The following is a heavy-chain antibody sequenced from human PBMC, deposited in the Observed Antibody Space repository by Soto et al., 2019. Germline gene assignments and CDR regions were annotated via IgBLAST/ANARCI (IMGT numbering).Heavy chain of an antibody. CDR2: IYYSGST. Sequence: QLQLQESGPGLVKPSETLSLTCTVSGGSISSSSYYWGWIRQPPGKGLEWIGSIYYSGSTYYNPSLKSRVTISVDTSKNQFSLKLSSVTAADTAVYYCARLNKDYYLDYWGQGTLVTVSS. V-gene: IGHV4-39*01. CDR3: ARLNKDYYLDY. J-gene: IGHJ4*02. CDR1: GGSISSSSYY.